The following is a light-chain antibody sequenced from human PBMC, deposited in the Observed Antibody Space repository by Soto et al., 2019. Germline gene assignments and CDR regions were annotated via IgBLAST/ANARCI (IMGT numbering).Light chain of an antibody. CDR2: AAS. CDR3: QQSYSTPLT. Sequence: DLQMTQSPSSLSASVGDRVTITCRASQSISSYLNWYQQKPGKAPKLLIYAASSLQSGVPSRFSGSGSGTDITLTISSLQPQDFATYYCQQSYSTPLTFGGGTKVKIK. V-gene: IGKV1-39*01. J-gene: IGKJ4*01. CDR1: QSISSY.